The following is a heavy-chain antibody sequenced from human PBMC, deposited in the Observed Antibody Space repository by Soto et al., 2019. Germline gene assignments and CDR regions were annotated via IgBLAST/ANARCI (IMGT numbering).Heavy chain of an antibody. CDR3: ARDPRIYCTSSSCHSYFES. CDR2: IIPVFGTT. D-gene: IGHD2-2*01. J-gene: IGHJ4*02. V-gene: IGHV1-69*01. CDR1: GGNPSNSA. Sequence: QVHLLMQSGAEVKKPGSSVKVSCKASGGNPSNSAISWVRQAPGQGLEWMGGIIPVFGTTSYAQRLQGRVTITADESTSTAYLDLSSLISEDTAVYYCARDPRIYCTSSSCHSYFESWGQGTLVTVSS.